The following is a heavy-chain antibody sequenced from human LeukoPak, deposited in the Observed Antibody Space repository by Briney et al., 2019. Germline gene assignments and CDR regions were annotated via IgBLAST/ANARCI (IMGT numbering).Heavy chain of an antibody. CDR1: GGTFSSYA. CDR3: ARDGCSSTGTRSGGSCFDLY. CDR2: IIPIFGTV. D-gene: IGHD2-15*01. V-gene: IGHV1-69*05. J-gene: IGHJ4*02. Sequence: ASVKVSCKASGGTFSSYAISWVRQAPGQGLEWMGRIIPIFGTVNYAQKFQGRVTITTDESTSTAYMELSSLRSEDTAVYYCARDGCSSTGTRSGGSCFDLYWGQGTLVTVSS.